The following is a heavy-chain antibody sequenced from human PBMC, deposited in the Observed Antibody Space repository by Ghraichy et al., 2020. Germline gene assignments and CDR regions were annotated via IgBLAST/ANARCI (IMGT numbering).Heavy chain of an antibody. Sequence: ETLSLTCTVSGGSISSSSYYWGWIRQPPGKGLEWIGSIYYSGSTYYNPSLKSRVTISVDTSKNQFSLKLSSVTAADTAVYYCAGGKGIPGGYWGQGTLVTVSS. V-gene: IGHV4-39*07. CDR2: IYYSGST. CDR1: GGSISSSSYY. D-gene: IGHD3-16*01. J-gene: IGHJ4*02. CDR3: AGGKGIPGGY.